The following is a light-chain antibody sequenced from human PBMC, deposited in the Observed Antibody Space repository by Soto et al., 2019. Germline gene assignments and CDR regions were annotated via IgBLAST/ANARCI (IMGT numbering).Light chain of an antibody. CDR3: AAWDGTLNELL. J-gene: IGLJ2*01. CDR2: SFD. V-gene: IGLV1-44*01. Sequence: QSVLTQPPSASGAPGQKVTISCSGSRSNIGVNHVSWYQHLPGTAPKLLLFSFDRRPPGVSDRFSGSRSGTSASLAISGIQFDDEGDYYCAAWDGTLNELLFGGGTKLTVL. CDR1: RSNIGVNH.